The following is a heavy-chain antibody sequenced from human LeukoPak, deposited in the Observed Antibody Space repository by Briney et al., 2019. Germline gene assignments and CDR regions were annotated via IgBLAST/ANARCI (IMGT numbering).Heavy chain of an antibody. CDR2: IYTSGYT. CDR1: GGSISSGSYY. D-gene: IGHD4-23*01. Sequence: PSQTLSLTCTVSGGSISSGSYYWSWIRQPAGKGLEWIGHIYTSGYTNYNSSLKSRVTISVDTSKNQFSLKLNSVTAADTAVYYCARYHMVNRGVNWFDPWGQGILVTVSS. V-gene: IGHV4-61*09. J-gene: IGHJ5*02. CDR3: ARYHMVNRGVNWFDP.